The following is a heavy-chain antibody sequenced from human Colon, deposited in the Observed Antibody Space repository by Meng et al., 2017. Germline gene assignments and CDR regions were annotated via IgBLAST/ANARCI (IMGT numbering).Heavy chain of an antibody. CDR2: ILYDGTTT. V-gene: IGHV3-33*01. Sequence: VHVGESGGGVFQRGSSLRPSCAASGFTSSSYGMHWVRQAPGKGLEWVAVILYDGTTTIYADSAKGRFTISRDISKNTLYLQMNSLKTEDTAVDYCTTYRSWVRMSGTEVEYWGQGALVTVSS. CDR3: TTYRSWVRMSGTEVEY. J-gene: IGHJ4*02. CDR1: GFTSSSYG. D-gene: IGHD6-13*01.